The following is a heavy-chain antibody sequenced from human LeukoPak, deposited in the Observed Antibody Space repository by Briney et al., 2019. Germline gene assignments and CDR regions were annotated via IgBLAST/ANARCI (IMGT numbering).Heavy chain of an antibody. CDR3: ARQYYDIWSGYYTADYYFDY. CDR2: ISSSGSYI. V-gene: IGHV3-21*01. D-gene: IGHD3-3*01. Sequence: GGSLRLSCAASGFTFSSYGMNWVRQAPGKGLEWVSSISSSGSYIYYADSVKGRFTISRDNAKNSLYLQVNSLRAEDTAVYYCARQYYDIWSGYYTADYYFDYWGQGTLVTVSS. CDR1: GFTFSSYG. J-gene: IGHJ4*02.